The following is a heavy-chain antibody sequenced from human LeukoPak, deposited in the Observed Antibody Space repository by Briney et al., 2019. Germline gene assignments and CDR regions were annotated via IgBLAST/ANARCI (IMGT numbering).Heavy chain of an antibody. Sequence: SETPSLTCTVYGGSISRSSYYWGWIREPPGKGLERIGSFSYSGSTFYNPSLKSRVTISVDTSKNQVSLKLSSVSAADTAVYYCAGGVDWSLDSWGQGALVTVSS. J-gene: IGHJ4*02. CDR3: AGGVDWSLDS. CDR1: GGSISRSSYY. V-gene: IGHV4-39*05. CDR2: FSYSGST. D-gene: IGHD3-9*01.